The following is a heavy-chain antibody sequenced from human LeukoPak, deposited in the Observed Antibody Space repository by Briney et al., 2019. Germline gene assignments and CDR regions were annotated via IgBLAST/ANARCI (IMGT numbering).Heavy chain of an antibody. CDR2: IYYSGTT. J-gene: IGHJ4*02. CDR1: GGSINNYY. CDR3: ARGSPTPDY. Sequence: KPSETLSLTCTVSGGSINNYYWSWIRQPPGKGLEWIGYIYYSGTTNYNPFLKSRVTLSVDTSKNQFSLRLTSVTAADTAVYFCARGSPTPDYWGQGTLVTVSS. D-gene: IGHD1-26*01. V-gene: IGHV4-59*01.